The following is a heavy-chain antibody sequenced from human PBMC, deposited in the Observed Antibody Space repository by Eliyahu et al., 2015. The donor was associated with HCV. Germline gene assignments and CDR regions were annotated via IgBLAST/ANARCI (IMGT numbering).Heavy chain of an antibody. CDR3: ASQQPGITVFGVVIEIYGMDV. Sequence: QLQLQESGPGLVKPSETLSLTCTVSGGSIXTNXYYWGWVRXPPGKGLEWIGNIYYRGRTYYNPSXKSRVTLSVDTSKNQFSLNLTSVTAADTAVYYCASQQPGITVFGVVIEIYGMDVWGQGTTVTVSS. D-gene: IGHD3-3*01. CDR1: GGSIXTNXYY. CDR2: IYYRGRT. J-gene: IGHJ6*02. V-gene: IGHV4-39*01.